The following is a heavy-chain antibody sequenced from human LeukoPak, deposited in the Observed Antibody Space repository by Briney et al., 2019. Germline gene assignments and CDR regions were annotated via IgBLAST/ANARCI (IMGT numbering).Heavy chain of an antibody. CDR1: GGSFSGYY. V-gene: IGHV4-34*01. CDR2: INHSGST. D-gene: IGHD3-22*01. J-gene: IGHJ3*02. CDR3: ARLSTGYGAFDI. Sequence: SETLSLTCAVYGGSFSGYYWSWIRQPPGKGLEWIGEINHSGSTNYNPSLKSRVTISVDTSKNQFSLKLSSVTAADTAVYYCARLSTGYGAFDIWGQGTMVTVSS.